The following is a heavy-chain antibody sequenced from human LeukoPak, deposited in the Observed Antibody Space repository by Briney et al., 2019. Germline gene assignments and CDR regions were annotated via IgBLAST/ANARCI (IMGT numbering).Heavy chain of an antibody. J-gene: IGHJ4*02. V-gene: IGHV3-48*04. CDR3: ARDHNYAFDN. CDR1: GVHFSDYS. CDR2: IGISSGNT. D-gene: IGHD1-1*01. Sequence: GGSLRLSCTASGVHFSDYSMNWVRQALGKGLEWISYIGISSGNTKYADSVKGRFTISADNARNSLYLQMNSLRVEDTAVYYCARDHNYAFDNWGQGTLVSVSS.